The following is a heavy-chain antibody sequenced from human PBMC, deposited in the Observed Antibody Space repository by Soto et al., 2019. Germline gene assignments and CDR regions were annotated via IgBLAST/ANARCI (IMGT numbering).Heavy chain of an antibody. V-gene: IGHV3-23*01. J-gene: IGHJ4*02. CDR3: AKDSGSYSYFDY. Sequence: GGSLRLSCAASGLTFSSYAMSWVRQAPGKGLEWVSAISGSGGSTYYADSVKGRFTISRDNSKNTLYLQMNSLRAEDTAEYYCAKDSGSYSYFDYWGQGTLVTVSS. CDR2: ISGSGGST. CDR1: GLTFSSYA. D-gene: IGHD1-26*01.